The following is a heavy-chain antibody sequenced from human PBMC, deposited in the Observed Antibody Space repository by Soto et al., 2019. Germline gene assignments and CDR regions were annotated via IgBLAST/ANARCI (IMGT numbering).Heavy chain of an antibody. D-gene: IGHD1-26*01. V-gene: IGHV1-69*01. Sequence: QGQLVQSGAEVKKPGSSVKVSCKASGGTFSSYAISWVRQAPGQGLEWLGGIIPIFGTANDAQKFQGRVTITADEFTSTAYMELSSLRAEDTAVYDCASSGATLRPYYDYYGMDVWGQGTTVTVSS. CDR3: ASSGATLRPYYDYYGMDV. CDR1: GGTFSSYA. CDR2: IIPIFGTA. J-gene: IGHJ6*01.